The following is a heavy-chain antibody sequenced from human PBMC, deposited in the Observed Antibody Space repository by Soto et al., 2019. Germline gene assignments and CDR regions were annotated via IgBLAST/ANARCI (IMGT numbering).Heavy chain of an antibody. CDR2: ISASGDNT. CDR3: AKDYSTYR. J-gene: IGHJ4*02. D-gene: IGHD4-4*01. Sequence: EEQLLESGGGLVQPGGSLRLSCVGSGLTFSKYGMTWVRQAPGKGLEWVSGISASGDNTYYADSVKGRFTISRYNFKSTLYLQMNCLRGEDTAMYYCAKDYSTYRWGQGTAVTVS. CDR1: GLTFSKYG. V-gene: IGHV3-23*01.